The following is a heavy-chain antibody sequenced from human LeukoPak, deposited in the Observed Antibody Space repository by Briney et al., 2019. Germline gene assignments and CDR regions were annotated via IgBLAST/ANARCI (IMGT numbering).Heavy chain of an antibody. V-gene: IGHV3-48*03. J-gene: IGHJ5*02. CDR2: ITISSHTK. CDR3: ARGDPHADL. Sequence: GGSLSLSCAASRFDLSTYEMNWVRQAPGRGLEWIADITISSHTKNYAESVKGRSSISRDNARTSPYRQMSSRRGKDTRVYYCARGDPHADLWGQGTLVTVSP. CDR1: RFDLSTYE.